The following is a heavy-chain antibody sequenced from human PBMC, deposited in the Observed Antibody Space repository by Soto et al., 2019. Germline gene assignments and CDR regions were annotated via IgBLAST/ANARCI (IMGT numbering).Heavy chain of an antibody. D-gene: IGHD6-19*01. CDR3: AIYSSGWYHLDY. Sequence: QVQLVESGGGVVQPGRSLRLSCAASGFTFSSYGMHWVRQAPGKGLEWVAVISYDGSNKYYADSVKGRFTISRDNSKNTLYHQMNSLRAEDTAVYYCAIYSSGWYHLDYWGQGTVVTAFS. J-gene: IGHJ4*02. CDR1: GFTFSSYG. V-gene: IGHV3-30*03. CDR2: ISYDGSNK.